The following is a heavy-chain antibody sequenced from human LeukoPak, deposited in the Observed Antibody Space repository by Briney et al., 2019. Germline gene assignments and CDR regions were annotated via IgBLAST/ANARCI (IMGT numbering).Heavy chain of an antibody. V-gene: IGHV3-23*01. Sequence: GGSLRLSCAASGFTFTFTNYALTWVRQAPGKGLEWVSAISGSGSNTYYADSVKGRFTVSRDNSNNTLYLQMNSLRAEDTAVYYCARAAREYYDSSGYAYDYWGQGTLVTVSS. J-gene: IGHJ4*02. CDR2: ISGSGSNT. D-gene: IGHD3-22*01. CDR1: GFTFTFTNYA. CDR3: ARAAREYYDSSGYAYDY.